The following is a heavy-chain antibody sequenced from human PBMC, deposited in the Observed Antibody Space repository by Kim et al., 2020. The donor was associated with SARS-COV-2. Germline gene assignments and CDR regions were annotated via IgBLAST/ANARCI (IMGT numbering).Heavy chain of an antibody. CDR3: ARGTWEDVIDC. CDR2: INTNKGDT. D-gene: IGHD1-26*01. J-gene: IGHJ4*01. V-gene: IGHV1-18*01. CDR1: GYTSSTSG. Sequence: ASVKVSCKTSGYTSSTSGFSWVRQAPGQGLEWMGWINTNKGDTNYVQKLQDRVTMTTDSSTTAAYMELRTLRSDDTAVYYCARGTWEDVIDCWVHGTLVT.